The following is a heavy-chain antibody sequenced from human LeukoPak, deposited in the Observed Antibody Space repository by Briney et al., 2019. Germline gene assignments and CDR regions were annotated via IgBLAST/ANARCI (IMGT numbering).Heavy chain of an antibody. J-gene: IGHJ3*02. CDR1: GGSISSSSYD. D-gene: IGHD5-12*01. V-gene: IGHV4-39*01. Sequence: SETLSLTCTVSGGSISSSSYDWGWIRQPPGKGLEWIGSIYYSGSTYYNPSLKSRVTISVDTSKNQFSLKLSSVTAADTAVYYCARHKSVGYAFDIWGQGTMVTVSS. CDR3: ARHKSVGYAFDI. CDR2: IYYSGST.